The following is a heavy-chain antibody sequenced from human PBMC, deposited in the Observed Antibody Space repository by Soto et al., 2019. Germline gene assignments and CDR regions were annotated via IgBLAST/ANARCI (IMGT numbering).Heavy chain of an antibody. CDR1: GFSLCTYI. CDR3: ARVTGSGWPYFLYY. CDR2: IGSSSVTI. D-gene: IGHD6-19*01. V-gene: IGHV3-48*01. Sequence: EGSLRLFCAPSGFSLCTYIMNWVRQAPLRVLEGISCIGSSSVTIFHADSVKGRFTISRHSAKNSLYLQMNSLIAEDTAMYYCARVTGSGWPYFLYYLGLGTLATVSS. J-gene: IGHJ4*02.